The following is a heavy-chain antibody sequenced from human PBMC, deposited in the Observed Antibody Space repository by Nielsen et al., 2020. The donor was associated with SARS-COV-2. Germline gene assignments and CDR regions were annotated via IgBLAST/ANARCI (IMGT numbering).Heavy chain of an antibody. J-gene: IGHJ6*02. CDR1: GFTFSSYA. D-gene: IGHD5-18*01. V-gene: IGHV3-23*01. Sequence: GESLKISCAASGFTFSSYAMSWVRQAPGKGLEWVSAISGSGGSTYYADSVKGRFTISRDNSKNTLYLQMNSLRAEDTAVYYCAKLQLWLGGGMDVWGQGTTVTVSS. CDR2: ISGSGGST. CDR3: AKLQLWLGGGMDV.